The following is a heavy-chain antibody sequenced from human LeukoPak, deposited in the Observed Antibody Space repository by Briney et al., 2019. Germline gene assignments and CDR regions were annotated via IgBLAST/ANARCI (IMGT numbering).Heavy chain of an antibody. CDR3: AKDWEPYNWNYVGY. CDR1: GFTFSSYG. CDR2: IWYDGSNK. V-gene: IGHV3-33*06. Sequence: GGSLRPSCAASGFTFSSYGMHWVRQAPGKGLEWVAVIWYDGSNKYYADSVRGRFTISRDNSKNTLYLQMNSLRAEDTAVYYCAKDWEPYNWNYVGYWGQGTLVTVSS. J-gene: IGHJ4*02. D-gene: IGHD1-20*01.